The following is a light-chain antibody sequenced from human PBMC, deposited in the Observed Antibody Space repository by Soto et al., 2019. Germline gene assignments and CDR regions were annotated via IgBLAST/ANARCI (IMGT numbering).Light chain of an antibody. Sequence: QSVLTQPASVSGSPGQSITISCTGTRSDIGAYNFVSWYQQHPGEVPKLILYDVNVRPSGVSNRFSGSKSGNTASLTISGLQAEDEADYYCTSWTTSTTMIFGGGNKLTVL. J-gene: IGLJ2*01. CDR1: RSDIGAYNF. V-gene: IGLV2-14*03. CDR3: TSWTTSTTMI. CDR2: DVN.